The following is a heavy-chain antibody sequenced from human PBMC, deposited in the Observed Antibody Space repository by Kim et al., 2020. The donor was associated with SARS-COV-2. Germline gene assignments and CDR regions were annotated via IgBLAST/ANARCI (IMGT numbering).Heavy chain of an antibody. CDR3: AKNTIAATVPRGFDP. D-gene: IGHD6-13*01. V-gene: IGHV3-23*01. J-gene: IGHJ5*02. Sequence: EAVKGRFTTSRENPKNTLYLQMNGLRAEDTAVYYCAKNTIAATVPRGFDPWGQGTLVTVSS.